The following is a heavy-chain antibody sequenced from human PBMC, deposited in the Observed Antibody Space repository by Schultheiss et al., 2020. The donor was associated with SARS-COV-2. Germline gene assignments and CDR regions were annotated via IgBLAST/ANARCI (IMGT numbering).Heavy chain of an antibody. V-gene: IGHV1-2*04. CDR1: GYTFTSYG. Sequence: ASVKVSCKASGYTFTSYGISWVRQAPGQGLEWMGWINPSSGDTNYAQKLQGWVTMTRDTSISTAYMELSRLRSDDTAIYYCAKDHMYYDILTGLNVDYWGQGALVTVSS. CDR3: AKDHMYYDILTGLNVDY. CDR2: INPSSGDT. D-gene: IGHD3-9*01. J-gene: IGHJ4*02.